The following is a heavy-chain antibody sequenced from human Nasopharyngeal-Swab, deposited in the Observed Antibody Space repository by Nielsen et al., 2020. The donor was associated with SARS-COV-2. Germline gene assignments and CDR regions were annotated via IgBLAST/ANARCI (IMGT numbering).Heavy chain of an antibody. D-gene: IGHD4-17*01. CDR3: AKCRGPWTVATGAFDV. CDR2: ISESGGTT. CDR1: GFTFSNYS. Sequence: GESLKISCAASGFTFSNYSMNWVRQAPGKGLAWVSGISESGGTTYHTDSVRGRFTISRDNSKNTVYLQMNSLRAGDTAVYYCAKCRGPWTVATGAFDVWGQGTVITVSS. V-gene: IGHV3-23*01. J-gene: IGHJ3*01.